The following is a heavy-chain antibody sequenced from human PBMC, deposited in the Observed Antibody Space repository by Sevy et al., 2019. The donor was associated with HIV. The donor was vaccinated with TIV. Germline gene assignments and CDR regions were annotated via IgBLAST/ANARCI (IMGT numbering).Heavy chain of an antibody. D-gene: IGHD3-22*01. Sequence: GGSLRLSCDASGFSLSAYWMLWVRQAPGKGLEWVANINQDGSTTYCANSVRGRFTISRDNAKNLLFLHLSALRAEDTALYYCVRAMASVDSYWGQGTLVTVSS. CDR3: VRAMASVDSY. CDR1: GFSLSAYW. J-gene: IGHJ4*02. V-gene: IGHV3-7*01. CDR2: INQDGSTT.